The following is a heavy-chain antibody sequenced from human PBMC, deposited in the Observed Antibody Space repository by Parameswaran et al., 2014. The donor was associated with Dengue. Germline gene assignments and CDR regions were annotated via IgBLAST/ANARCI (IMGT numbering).Heavy chain of an antibody. J-gene: IGHJ4*02. Sequence: WIRQPPGKGLEWVATLSYDETSEYYAASVKGRFTISRDNSKNTLYLQLNTLRIEDTAVYYCEGNYGSPSDFFDYWGQGTLVTVSS. D-gene: IGHD3-16*01. CDR3: EGNYGSPSDFFDY. CDR2: LSYDETSE. V-gene: IGHV3-30*16.